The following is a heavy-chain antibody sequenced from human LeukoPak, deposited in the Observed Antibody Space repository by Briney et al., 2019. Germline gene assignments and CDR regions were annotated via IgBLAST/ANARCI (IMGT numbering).Heavy chain of an antibody. CDR2: ISYDGSNK. D-gene: IGHD3-22*01. J-gene: IGHJ6*02. Sequence: GGSLRLSCAASGFTFSSYAMHWVRQAPGKGLEWVAVISYDGSNKYYADSVKGRFTISRDNSKNTLYLQMNRLRAEDTAVYYCASRLGYYDSSGYYYVPYYYYGMDVWGQGATVTVSS. CDR1: GFTFSSYA. CDR3: ASRLGYYDSSGYYYVPYYYYGMDV. V-gene: IGHV3-30-3*01.